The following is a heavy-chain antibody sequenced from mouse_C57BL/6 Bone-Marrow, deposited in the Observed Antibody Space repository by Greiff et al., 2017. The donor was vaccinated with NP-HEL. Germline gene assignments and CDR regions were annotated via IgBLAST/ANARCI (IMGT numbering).Heavy chain of an antibody. CDR1: GYTFTDYY. V-gene: IGHV1-19*01. J-gene: IGHJ2*01. Sequence: EVQLQQSGPVLVKPGASVKMSCKASGYTFTDYYMNWVKQSHGKSLEWIGVINPYNGGTSYNQKFKGKATLTVDKSSSTAYMELNSLTSEDSAVYYCAAGGLLRPFDYWGQGTTLTVSS. D-gene: IGHD2-3*01. CDR2: INPYNGGT. CDR3: AAGGLLRPFDY.